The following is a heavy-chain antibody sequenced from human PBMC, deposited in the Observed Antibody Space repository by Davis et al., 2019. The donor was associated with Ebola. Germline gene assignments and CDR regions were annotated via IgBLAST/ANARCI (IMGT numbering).Heavy chain of an antibody. CDR2: INHSGST. D-gene: IGHD7-27*01. V-gene: IGHV4-34*01. CDR1: GGSFSGYY. Sequence: PSETLSLTFAVYGGSFSGYYCSWIRQLPGKGLEWIGEINHSGSTNYNPSLKSRVTISVDTSKNQFSLKLSSVTAADTAVYYCARLGSRTFNWFDPWGQGTLVTVSS. J-gene: IGHJ5*02. CDR3: ARLGSRTFNWFDP.